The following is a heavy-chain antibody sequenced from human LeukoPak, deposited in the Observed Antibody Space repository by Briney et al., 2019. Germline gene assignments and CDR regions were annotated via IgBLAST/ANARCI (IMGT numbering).Heavy chain of an antibody. CDR2: IYYSGST. V-gene: IGHV4-39*01. CDR3: ARSSGYTNWFDP. Sequence: PSETLSLTCTVSGGSISSSSYYWGWIRQPPGKGLEWIGSIYYSGSTYYNPSLKSRVTISVDTSKNQFSLKLSSVTAADTAVYYCARSSGYTNWFDPWGQGTLVTVS. CDR1: GGSISSSSYY. J-gene: IGHJ5*02. D-gene: IGHD3-3*01.